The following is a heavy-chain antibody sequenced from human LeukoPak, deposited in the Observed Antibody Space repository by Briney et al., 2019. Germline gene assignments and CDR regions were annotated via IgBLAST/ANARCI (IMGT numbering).Heavy chain of an antibody. CDR3: ARDWAEQTFDY. D-gene: IGHD3-16*01. J-gene: IGHJ4*02. CDR2: INPSGGST. V-gene: IGHV1-46*01. CDR1: GYTFTSYY. Sequence: VASVKVSFKASGYTFTSYYMHWVRQAPGQGVEGMGVINPSGGSTSYAQKFQGRVTMTRDTSTSTVYMELSSLRSEDTAVYYCARDWAEQTFDYWGQGTLVTVSS.